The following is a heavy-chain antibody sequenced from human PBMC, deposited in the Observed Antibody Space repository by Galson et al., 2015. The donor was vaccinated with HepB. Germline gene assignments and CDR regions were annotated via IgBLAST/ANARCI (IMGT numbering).Heavy chain of an antibody. D-gene: IGHD3-10*01. CDR1: GFTFISYA. Sequence: SLRLSCAASGFTFISYAMTWVRQAPGKGLEWVSGISGSGGITYYADSLKGRFTISRDNSKNTLYLQMNSLRAEDTAVYYCAKDRGYDTNYYGMDVWGRGTTVTVSS. J-gene: IGHJ6*02. CDR3: AKDRGYDTNYYGMDV. V-gene: IGHV3-23*01. CDR2: ISGSGGIT.